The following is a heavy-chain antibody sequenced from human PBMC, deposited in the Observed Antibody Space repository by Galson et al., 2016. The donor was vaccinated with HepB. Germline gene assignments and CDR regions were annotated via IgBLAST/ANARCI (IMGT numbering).Heavy chain of an antibody. J-gene: IGHJ4*02. CDR2: MHSSGST. Sequence: LSLTCPVSGGSISTNFWHWIRQLPGKGLAWIGYMHSSGSTYYSPSLKSRVTMSLDTSKSHFSPKLGSVTAADTALYYCAGAGTTFAFWGRGAQVSVSS. D-gene: IGHD4-17*01. CDR3: AGAGTTFAF. CDR1: GGSISTNF. V-gene: IGHV4-4*09.